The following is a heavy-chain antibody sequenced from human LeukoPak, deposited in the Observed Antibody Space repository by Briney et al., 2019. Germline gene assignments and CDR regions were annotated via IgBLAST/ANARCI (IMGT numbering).Heavy chain of an antibody. CDR3: ARDVNWNYAYRYYYFDY. D-gene: IGHD1-7*01. CDR1: GYTFTSYG. CDR2: ISAYNGNT. V-gene: IGHV1-18*01. Sequence: GASVKISCKASGYTFTSYGISWVRQAPGQGLEWMGWISAYNGNTNYAQKLQGRVTMTTDTSTSTAYMELRSLRSDDTAVYYCARDVNWNYAYRYYYFDYWGQGTLVTASS. J-gene: IGHJ4*02.